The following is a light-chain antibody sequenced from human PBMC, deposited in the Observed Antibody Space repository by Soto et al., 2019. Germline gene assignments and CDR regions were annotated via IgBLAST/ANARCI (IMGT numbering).Light chain of an antibody. CDR3: MQGSYWPGT. Sequence: DVVMTQSPLSLPVTLGQPASISCRSSQSLAKSDGNAYLTWFQQRPGQSPRRLIYMVSTRDSGVPDRFSGSGSGTDFTLKISRVEAEDVGVYYCMQGSYWPGTFGQGTRVDIK. J-gene: IGKJ1*01. V-gene: IGKV2-30*01. CDR1: QSLAKSDGNAY. CDR2: MVS.